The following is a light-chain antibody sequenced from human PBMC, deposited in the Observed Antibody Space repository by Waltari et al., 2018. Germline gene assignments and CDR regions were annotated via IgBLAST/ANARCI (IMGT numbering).Light chain of an antibody. J-gene: IGLJ1*01. CDR3: AAWDDSLNRRYV. V-gene: IGLV1-44*01. CDR1: TSNIGSNV. Sequence: QSVLTQPPSASGTPGQRVTISCSGSTSNIGSNVVSWFQQVPGSAPKLLIRNNNRRPSAVPDRFSGSKSGTSASLAISGLRPEDEADYYCAAWDDSLNRRYVFGTGTRVTVL. CDR2: NNN.